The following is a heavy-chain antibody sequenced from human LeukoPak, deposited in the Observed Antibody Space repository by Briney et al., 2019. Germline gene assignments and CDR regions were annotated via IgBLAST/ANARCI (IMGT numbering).Heavy chain of an antibody. CDR2: IYDSGST. V-gene: IGHV4-59*01. D-gene: IGHD3-22*01. CDR1: GGSISSYY. Sequence: SETLSLTCTVSGGSISSYYWSWIRQPPGKGLEWIGNIYDSGSTNYNPSLKSRVTISVDTSKNQCSLKLSSVTAADTAVYYCARQSISGSSSSYFDYWGQGTLVNVSS. CDR3: ARQSISGSSSSYFDY. J-gene: IGHJ4*02.